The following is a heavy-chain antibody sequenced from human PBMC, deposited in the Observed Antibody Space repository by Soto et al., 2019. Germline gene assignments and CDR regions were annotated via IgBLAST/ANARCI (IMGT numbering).Heavy chain of an antibody. CDR3: AKGRLAALFDP. Sequence: EVQLLESGGGLVQPGGSLRLSCAASGFTFSSHTMSWVRQAPGKGLEWVSAISGSGGSTYYADSVKGRFTISRDNPKDTLYLQMNSLRAEDTAVHYCAKGRLAALFDPWGHGTLVTVSS. CDR2: ISGSGGST. J-gene: IGHJ5*02. CDR1: GFTFSSHT. V-gene: IGHV3-23*01.